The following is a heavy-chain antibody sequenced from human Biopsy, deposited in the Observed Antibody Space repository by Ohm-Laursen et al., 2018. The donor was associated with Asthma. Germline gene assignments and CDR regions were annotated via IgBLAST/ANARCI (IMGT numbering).Heavy chain of an antibody. CDR3: AGFCSGGNCPDH. J-gene: IGHJ4*02. CDR1: GVSISSDY. Sequence: SDTLSLTCTVSGVSISSDYWSWIRQPPGKGLEWIGHIYYSGSTNYQPSLKSRVTISVDTSKNQFSLKLRSVIAADTAVYYCAGFCSGGNCPDHWGQGTLVTVSS. D-gene: IGHD2-15*01. V-gene: IGHV4-59*07. CDR2: IYYSGST.